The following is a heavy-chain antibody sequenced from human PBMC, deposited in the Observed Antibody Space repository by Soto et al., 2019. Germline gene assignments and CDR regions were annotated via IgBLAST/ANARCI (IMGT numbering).Heavy chain of an antibody. D-gene: IGHD5-18*01. CDR3: AKDIRGYSYGYDPNWFDP. Sequence: GGSLRLCCAASGFTFSSYAMSWVRQAPGKGLEWVSAISGSGGSTYYADSVKGRFTISRDNSKNTLYLQMNSLRAEDTAVYYCAKDIRGYSYGYDPNWFDPWGQGTLVTVS. J-gene: IGHJ5*02. CDR1: GFTFSSYA. V-gene: IGHV3-23*01. CDR2: ISGSGGST.